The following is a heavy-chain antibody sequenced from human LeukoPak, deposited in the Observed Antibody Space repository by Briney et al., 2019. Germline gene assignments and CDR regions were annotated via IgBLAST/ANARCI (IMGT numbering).Heavy chain of an antibody. Sequence: SETLSLTCAVYGGSFSGYYWSWIRQPPGKGLEWIGEINHSGSTNYNPSLKSRVTISVDTSKNQFSLKLSSVTAADTAVYYCARESYSSSWYGGNYYYYYMDVWGKVTTVTVSS. CDR3: ARESYSSSWYGGNYYYYYMDV. D-gene: IGHD6-13*01. V-gene: IGHV4-34*01. CDR1: GGSFSGYY. J-gene: IGHJ6*03. CDR2: INHSGST.